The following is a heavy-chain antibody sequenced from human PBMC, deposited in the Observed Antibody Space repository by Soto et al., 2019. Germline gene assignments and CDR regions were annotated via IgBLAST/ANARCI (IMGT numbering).Heavy chain of an antibody. CDR3: GGLWGGGTILTDDYYYYYGMDV. V-gene: IGHV1-69*01. D-gene: IGHD3-9*01. CDR2: IIPIFGTA. CDR1: GGTFSSYA. Sequence: QVQLVQSGAEVKKPGSSVKVSCKASGGTFSSYAISWVRQAPGQGLEWMGGIIPIFGTANYAQKFQGRVTSTADESTSKAYMELSSLRSEDTAVYYCGGLWGGGTILTDDYYYYYGMDVWGQGTTVTVSS. J-gene: IGHJ6*02.